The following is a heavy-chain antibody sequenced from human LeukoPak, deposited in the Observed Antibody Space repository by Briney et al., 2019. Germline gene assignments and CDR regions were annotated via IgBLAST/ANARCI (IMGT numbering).Heavy chain of an antibody. J-gene: IGHJ4*02. D-gene: IGHD4-17*01. CDR1: GGFISSGEYY. V-gene: IGHV4-30-4*01. Sequence: SETLSLTCTVSGGFISSGEYYWSWLRQPPGKGLEGIGYIYYTGSTYYNPSLKSRVTISVDTSKNQFSLKLSSVTAADTAVYYCARVARDFGVYYYFDYWGQGTLVTVSS. CDR3: ARVARDFGVYYYFDY. CDR2: IYYTGST.